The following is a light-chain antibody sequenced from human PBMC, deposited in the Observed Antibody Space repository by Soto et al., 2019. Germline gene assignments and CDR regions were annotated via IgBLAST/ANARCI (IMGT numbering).Light chain of an antibody. CDR1: QSVSSN. V-gene: IGKV3D-15*01. Sequence: EILMTQSPATLSVSPGERVTLSCRASQSVSSNLAWYQQKRGQAPRLLIYGASTRATGIPARFSGSGSGTEFTLTISSLQSEDFAVYYCQQYNNWPPVWTFGQGTKVDIK. CDR2: GAS. CDR3: QQYNNWPPVWT. J-gene: IGKJ1*01.